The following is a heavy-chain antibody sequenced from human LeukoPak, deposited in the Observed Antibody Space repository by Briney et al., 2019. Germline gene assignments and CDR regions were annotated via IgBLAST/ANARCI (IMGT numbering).Heavy chain of an antibody. CDR2: IWYDGSNK. D-gene: IGHD1-26*01. J-gene: IGHJ4*02. Sequence: PGGSLRLSCAASGFTFSSYGMHWVRQAPGKGLEWVAVIWYDGSNKYYADSVKGRFTISRDNSKNTLYLQMNSLRAEDTAVYYCARVAPDSGSYFWLDYWGQGTLVTVSS. CDR3: ARVAPDSGSYFWLDY. CDR1: GFTFSSYG. V-gene: IGHV3-33*01.